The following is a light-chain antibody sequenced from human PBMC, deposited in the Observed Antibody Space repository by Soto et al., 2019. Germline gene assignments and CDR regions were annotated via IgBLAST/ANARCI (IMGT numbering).Light chain of an antibody. Sequence: EIVLTQSPGTLSLSPGERATLSCRASQSVSSSYLAWYQRKPGQAPRLLIYGASTRATGIPDRFSGSGSGTDFTLTISRLEPEDFAVYYCQQYVNSPITFGQGTRLEIK. CDR1: QSVSSSY. V-gene: IGKV3-20*01. CDR2: GAS. CDR3: QQYVNSPIT. J-gene: IGKJ5*01.